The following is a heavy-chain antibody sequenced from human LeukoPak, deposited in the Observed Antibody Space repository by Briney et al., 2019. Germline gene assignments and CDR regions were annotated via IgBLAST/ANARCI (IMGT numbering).Heavy chain of an antibody. CDR2: INPNSGGT. Sequence: ASVKVSCKASGYTFTGYYMHWVRQAPGQGLEWMGWINPNSGGTNYAQKFQGRVTMTRDTSISTAYMELSRLRSDDTAVYYCARETVDYYDSSGYFYAYWGQGPLVTVSS. CDR3: ARETVDYYDSSGYFYAY. V-gene: IGHV1-2*02. CDR1: GYTFTGYY. J-gene: IGHJ4*02. D-gene: IGHD3-22*01.